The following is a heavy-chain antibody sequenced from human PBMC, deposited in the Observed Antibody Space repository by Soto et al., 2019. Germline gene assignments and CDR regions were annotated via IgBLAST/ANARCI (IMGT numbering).Heavy chain of an antibody. V-gene: IGHV2-5*01. CDR3: APEGFGSDNGFDA. CDR1: GFSLTTTGLG. CDR2: IYWNDEK. Sequence: QITLKESGPTLVTPTQTLTLTCTFSGFSLTTTGLGVAWIRQPPGKALEWLALIYWNDEKRYRPSLRSRLTSTKNTSKNQVVLTITDMDPVDTATYYCAPEGFGSDNGFDAWGQGPLVIVSS. J-gene: IGHJ5*02. D-gene: IGHD3-10*01.